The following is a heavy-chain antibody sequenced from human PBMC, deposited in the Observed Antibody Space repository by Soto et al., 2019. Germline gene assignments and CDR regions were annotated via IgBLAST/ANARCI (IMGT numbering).Heavy chain of an antibody. J-gene: IGHJ4*02. CDR3: AIARIGSAVIGHFDV. Sequence: PGRFLRSPGAAPGLTCSRYGMTWVRQGPGKGLEGISYISSSTFSIYYADSVKGRLSVSTDNAKNSLCLQMNSPRDEDTAVYYCAIARIGSAVIGHFDVWGQGTLVTVSS. V-gene: IGHV3-48*02. D-gene: IGHD3-22*01. CDR2: ISSSTFSI. CDR1: GLTCSRYG.